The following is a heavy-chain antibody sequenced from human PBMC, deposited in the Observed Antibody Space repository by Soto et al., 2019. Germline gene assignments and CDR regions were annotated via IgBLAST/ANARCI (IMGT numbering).Heavy chain of an antibody. CDR1: GGSFSDFY. CDR2: INHSGST. V-gene: IGHV4-34*01. J-gene: IGHJ4*02. Sequence: SETLSLTCAVYGGSFSDFYWSWIRQPPGKGLEWIGEINHSGSTNCNPSLKSRVTISVDTSKNQFSLKLSSVTAADTAVYYCARSNFPTTYYYDSSGYYPHFDYWGQGTLVTVSS. D-gene: IGHD3-22*01. CDR3: ARSNFPTTYYYDSSGYYPHFDY.